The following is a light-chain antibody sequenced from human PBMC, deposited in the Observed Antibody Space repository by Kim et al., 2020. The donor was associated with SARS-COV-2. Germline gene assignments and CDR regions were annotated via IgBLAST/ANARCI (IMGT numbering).Light chain of an antibody. CDR2: RNN. J-gene: IGLJ3*02. Sequence: GQRDTISCAGSSANIGSNYVYWYQQLPGTGPKLLIYRNNQRPSGVPDRFSGSKSGTSASLAISGLRSEDEADYYCAAWDDSLSGRVFGGGTKLTVL. V-gene: IGLV1-47*01. CDR1: SANIGSNY. CDR3: AAWDDSLSGRV.